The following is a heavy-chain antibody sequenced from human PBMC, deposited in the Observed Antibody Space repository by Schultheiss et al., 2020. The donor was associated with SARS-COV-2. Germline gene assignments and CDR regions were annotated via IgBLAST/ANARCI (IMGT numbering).Heavy chain of an antibody. CDR3: AKGQRARWVAGTFDY. CDR1: GFTFDDYA. V-gene: IGHV3-23*01. Sequence: GGSLRLSCAASGFTFDDYAMHWVRQAPGKGLEWVSAISGSGGSTYYADSVKGRFTISRDNSKNTLYLQMNSLRAEDTAVYYCAKGQRARWVAGTFDYWGQGTLVTVSS. J-gene: IGHJ4*02. CDR2: ISGSGGST. D-gene: IGHD6-19*01.